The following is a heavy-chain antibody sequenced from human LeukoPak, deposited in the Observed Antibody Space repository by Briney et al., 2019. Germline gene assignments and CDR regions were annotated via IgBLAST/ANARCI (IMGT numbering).Heavy chain of an antibody. CDR2: IIPIFGTA. CDR1: GGTFSSYA. J-gene: IGHJ4*02. Sequence: SVKVSCKASGGTFSSYAISWVRQAPGQGLEWMGGIIPIFGTANYAQKFQGRVTITTDESTSTAYMELSSLRSEDTAVYYCASPRVSIWSGHPTGYYFDYWGQGTLVTVSS. CDR3: ASPRVSIWSGHPTGYYFDY. V-gene: IGHV1-69*05. D-gene: IGHD3-3*01.